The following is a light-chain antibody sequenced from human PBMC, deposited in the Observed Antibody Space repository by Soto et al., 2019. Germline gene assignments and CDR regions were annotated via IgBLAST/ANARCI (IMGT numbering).Light chain of an antibody. V-gene: IGLV2-14*01. CDR3: SSYTSSSTLAV. Sequence: QSALPQPASVSGSPGQSITTSCTGASGDVGGYNYVSWYQQHPGEAPKLMIYDVSNPPSGVSNRFSGSKSGNTASLTSAGLQADDEADYYSSSYTSSSTLAVFGTGTKLTVL. CDR1: SGDVGGYNY. J-gene: IGLJ1*01. CDR2: DVS.